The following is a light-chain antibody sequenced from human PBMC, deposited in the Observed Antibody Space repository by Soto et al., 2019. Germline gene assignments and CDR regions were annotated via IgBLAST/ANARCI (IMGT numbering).Light chain of an antibody. J-gene: IGLJ3*02. Sequence: QSVLTQPPSASMTHGQRVTLSCSGSSSNIGQKYVYWFQQFPGTVPKLLIYKDYQRPSGVPDRFSASKSGTSASLAIGSLRSEDEADYYCAAWDETLRGWVFGGGTNVTVL. CDR1: SSNIGQKY. CDR2: KDY. V-gene: IGLV1-47*01. CDR3: AAWDETLRGWV.